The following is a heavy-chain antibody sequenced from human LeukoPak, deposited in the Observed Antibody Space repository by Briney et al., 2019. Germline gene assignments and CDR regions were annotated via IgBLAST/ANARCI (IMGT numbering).Heavy chain of an antibody. CDR3: ARDAGGDFDY. Sequence: PSETLSLTCNVSGYSISSGYYWGWIRQPPGKALEWTGTTFHSGSPNYNPSLKSRVTISIDTSKNQFSLKLSSVTAADTAFYYCARDAGGDFDYWGQGTLVTVSS. D-gene: IGHD2-21*01. CDR1: GYSISSGYY. CDR2: TFHSGSP. V-gene: IGHV4-38-2*02. J-gene: IGHJ4*02.